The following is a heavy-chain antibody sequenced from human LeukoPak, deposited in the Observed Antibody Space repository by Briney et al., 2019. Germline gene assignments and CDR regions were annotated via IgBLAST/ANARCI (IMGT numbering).Heavy chain of an antibody. Sequence: SETLSLTCTVSGGSISSYYWSWIRQPAGKGLEWIGRIYTSGSTNYNPSLKSRVTMSVDTSKDQFSLKLSSVTAADTAVYYCARGNLVVVAAAERAYYYMDVWGKGTTVTVSS. J-gene: IGHJ6*03. CDR2: IYTSGST. D-gene: IGHD2-2*01. CDR3: ARGNLVVVAAAERAYYYMDV. CDR1: GGSISSYY. V-gene: IGHV4-4*07.